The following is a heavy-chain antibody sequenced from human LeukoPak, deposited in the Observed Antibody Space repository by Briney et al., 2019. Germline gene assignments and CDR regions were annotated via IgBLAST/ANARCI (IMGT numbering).Heavy chain of an antibody. CDR3: AKDSSAYESSGYYYDY. Sequence: PGGYLRHSCAPTGFTFSIYGMHWVRQAPGNGLERVSFIRYDVRNKYYADSVKGRFTISRDNFKNTLYLQMNSLRVDDTAVYYCAKDSSAYESSGYYYDYWGQGTLVPVSS. CDR2: IRYDVRNK. V-gene: IGHV3-30*02. CDR1: GFTFSIYG. D-gene: IGHD3-22*01. J-gene: IGHJ4*02.